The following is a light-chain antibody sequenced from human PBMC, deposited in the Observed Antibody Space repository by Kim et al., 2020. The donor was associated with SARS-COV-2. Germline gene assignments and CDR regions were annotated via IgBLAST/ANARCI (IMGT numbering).Light chain of an antibody. CDR1: SLRNYF. CDR3: NSRDSSGNHP. CDR2: GKN. J-gene: IGLJ2*01. Sequence: VAWGQTVRITCQGDSLRNYFASWYQQKPGQAPVVVLYGKNRRPSGIPDRFSGASAGDTASLTISGAQAEDEADYYCNSRDSSGNHPFGGGTQLTVL. V-gene: IGLV3-19*01.